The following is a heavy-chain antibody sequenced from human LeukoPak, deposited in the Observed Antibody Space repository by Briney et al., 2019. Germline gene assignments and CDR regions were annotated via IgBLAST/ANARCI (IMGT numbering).Heavy chain of an antibody. CDR2: IIPIFGTA. Sequence: ASVKVSCKASGGTFISYAISWVRQAPGQGLEWMGGIIPIFGTANYAQKFQGRVTITTDESTSTAYMELSSLRSEDTAVYYCAVGYSSSGEDNWFDPWGQGTLVTVSS. V-gene: IGHV1-69*05. D-gene: IGHD5-18*01. CDR3: AVGYSSSGEDNWFDP. CDR1: GGTFISYA. J-gene: IGHJ5*02.